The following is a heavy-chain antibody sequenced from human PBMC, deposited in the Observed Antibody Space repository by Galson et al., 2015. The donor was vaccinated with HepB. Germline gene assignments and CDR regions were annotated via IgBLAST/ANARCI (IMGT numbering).Heavy chain of an antibody. J-gene: IGHJ2*01. CDR1: GGSISSYY. CDR2: IYYSGST. V-gene: IGHV4-59*01. D-gene: IGHD3-22*01. Sequence: ETLSLTCTVSGGSISSYYWSWIRQPPGKGLEWIGYIYYSGSTNYNPSLKSRVTISVDTSKNQFSLKLSSVTAADAAVYYCARGGYYDSSGYYRYFDLWGRGTLVTVSS. CDR3: ARGGYYDSSGYYRYFDL.